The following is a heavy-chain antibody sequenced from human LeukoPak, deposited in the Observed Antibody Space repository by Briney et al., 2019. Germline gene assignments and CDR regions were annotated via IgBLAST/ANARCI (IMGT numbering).Heavy chain of an antibody. Sequence: SETLPLTCAVYGVSFSGYYWSWIRQPPGKGLEWIGVINHGGSTNYNPSLKNRVTISVDASKNQFSLKLSSVTAADTAVYYCAIGAGGWITGLNWFDPGGQDTLVTVFS. V-gene: IGHV4-34*01. CDR1: GVSFSGYY. CDR3: AIGAGGWITGLNWFDP. D-gene: IGHD1-14*01. J-gene: IGHJ5*02. CDR2: INHGGST.